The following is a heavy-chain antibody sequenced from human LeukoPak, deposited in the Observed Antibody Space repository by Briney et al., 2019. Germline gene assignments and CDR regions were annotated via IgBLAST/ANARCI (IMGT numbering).Heavy chain of an antibody. CDR2: IRYDGSNE. Sequence: SGGSLRLSCVASGFSFSDYGVHWVRQAPGKGLEWVASIRYDGSNEYYAESVKDRFTISRDNFKNALYLQMNSLRPEDTAVYYCAKDRGSIAAWYFLDFWGQGTLVTVSS. CDR1: GFSFSDYG. CDR3: AKDRGSIAAWYFLDF. J-gene: IGHJ4*02. D-gene: IGHD6-6*01. V-gene: IGHV3-30*02.